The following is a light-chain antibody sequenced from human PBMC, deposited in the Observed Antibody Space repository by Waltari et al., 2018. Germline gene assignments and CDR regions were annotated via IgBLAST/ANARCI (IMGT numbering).Light chain of an antibody. CDR2: KAS. CDR3: QQYNYYWT. Sequence: DIQMTQSPPILSASVGDRVTITCRASQSISSALAWYQHKPGKAPNLLIYKASSLKRGVPSRFSGSGSGTEFTLTINSLQPDDFATYYCQQYNYYWTFGQGTKVEVK. CDR1: QSISSA. V-gene: IGKV1-5*03. J-gene: IGKJ1*01.